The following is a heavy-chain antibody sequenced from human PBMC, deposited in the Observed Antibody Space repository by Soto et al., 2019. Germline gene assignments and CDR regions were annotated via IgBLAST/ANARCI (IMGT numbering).Heavy chain of an antibody. D-gene: IGHD2-2*01. J-gene: IGHJ6*02. CDR2: INSDGSST. CDR1: GFTFSSYW. Sequence: VGSLRLSCAASGFTFSSYWMHWVRQAPGKGLVWVSRINSDGSSTSYADSVKGRFTISRDNAKNTLYLQMNSLRAEDTAVYYCAREGPAAPYYYYGMDVWGQGTTVTVS. V-gene: IGHV3-74*01. CDR3: AREGPAAPYYYYGMDV.